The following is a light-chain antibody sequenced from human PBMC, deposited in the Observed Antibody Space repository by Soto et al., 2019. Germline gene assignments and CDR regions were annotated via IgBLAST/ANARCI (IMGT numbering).Light chain of an antibody. CDR1: QSISNSY. Sequence: DIVLTQWPGTLSLSPGQRATLSCRASQSISNSYLAWYQQKPGQAPRLLIYGASIRATGIPARFSGSGSGTEFTLTISTLQSEDFAIYYCQHYNNWPPWTFGQGTKVDIK. J-gene: IGKJ1*01. CDR3: QHYNNWPPWT. V-gene: IGKV3-15*01. CDR2: GAS.